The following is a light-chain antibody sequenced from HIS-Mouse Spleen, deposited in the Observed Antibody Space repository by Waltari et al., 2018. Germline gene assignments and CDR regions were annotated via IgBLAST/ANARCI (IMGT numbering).Light chain of an antibody. V-gene: IGLV2-23*01. CDR1: SSDVGSYNL. J-gene: IGLJ3*02. CDR2: EGS. CDR3: CSYAGSSTLV. Sequence: QSALTQPASVSGSPGQSITISCTGTSSDVGSYNLVSWYQQHPGKAPKLMIYEGSKRPSGFSNRSSGSKSGNTASLTISGLQAEDEADYYCCSYAGSSTLVFGGGTKLTVL.